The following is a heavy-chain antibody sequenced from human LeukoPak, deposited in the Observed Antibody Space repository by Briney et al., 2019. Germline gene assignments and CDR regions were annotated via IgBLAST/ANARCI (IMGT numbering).Heavy chain of an antibody. D-gene: IGHD3-22*01. CDR2: ISAYNGNT. J-gene: IGHJ4*02. Sequence: ASVKVSCKASGYTFTSYGISWVRQAPGQGLEWMGWISAYNGNTNYAQKLQGRVTMTTDTSTSKAYMELRSLRSDDTAVYYCAKLGTNYYDSSAKGYYFDYWGPGTLVTVSS. V-gene: IGHV1-18*01. CDR1: GYTFTSYG. CDR3: AKLGTNYYDSSAKGYYFDY.